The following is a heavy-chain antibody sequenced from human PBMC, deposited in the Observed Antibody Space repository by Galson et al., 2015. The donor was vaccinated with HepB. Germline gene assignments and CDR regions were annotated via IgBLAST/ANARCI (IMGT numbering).Heavy chain of an antibody. D-gene: IGHD5-12*01. CDR1: GFTFGDYA. CDR3: TRDRGYSGYDYVDY. J-gene: IGHJ4*02. V-gene: IGHV3-49*03. Sequence: SLRLSCAASGFTFGDYAMSWFRQAPGKGLEWVGFIRSKAYGGTTEYAASVKGRFTISRDDSKSIAYLQMNSLKTEDTAVYYCTRDRGYSGYDYVDYWGQGTLVTVSS. CDR2: IRSKAYGGTT.